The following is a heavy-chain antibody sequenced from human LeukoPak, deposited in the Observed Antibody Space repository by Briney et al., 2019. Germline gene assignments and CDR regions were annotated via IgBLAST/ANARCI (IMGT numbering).Heavy chain of an antibody. Sequence: ASVKVSCKASGYXXXXYDINWVRQATXXXXXXXXXXNXXSGNTGYAQKFQGRVTMTRNTSISTAYMELSSLRPEDTAVYYCARGRRTYYYDSSGPTGYWGQGTLVTVSS. CDR1: GYXXXXYD. J-gene: IGHJ4*02. CDR2: XNXXSGNT. CDR3: ARGRRTYYYDSSGPTGY. V-gene: IGHV1-8*01. D-gene: IGHD3-22*01.